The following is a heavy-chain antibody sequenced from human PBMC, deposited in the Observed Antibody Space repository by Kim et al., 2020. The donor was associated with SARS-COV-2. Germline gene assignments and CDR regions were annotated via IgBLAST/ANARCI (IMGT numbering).Heavy chain of an antibody. CDR1: GGSINSGGYY. CDR3: ARGHDISGYYYDY. Sequence: SETLSLTCTVSGGSINSGGYYWTWIRQHPGKGLEWIGYISYSGSTYYNPCLKSRVTISVDMSKNEFSLKLSSVTAADTAVYYCARGHDISGYYYDYWGQGSLVTVSS. V-gene: IGHV4-31*03. J-gene: IGHJ4*02. CDR2: ISYSGST. D-gene: IGHD3-22*01.